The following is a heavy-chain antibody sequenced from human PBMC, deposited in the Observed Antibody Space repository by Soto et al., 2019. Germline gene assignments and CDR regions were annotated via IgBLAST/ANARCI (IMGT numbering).Heavy chain of an antibody. D-gene: IGHD6-19*01. V-gene: IGHV4-59*08. Sequence: SETLSLTCTVSGGSISTYYWSWIRQPPGKGLEWIGYIYYSGSTNYNPSLKSRVTISVDTSKNQFSLKLSSVTAADTAVYYCARLTSSGWFPFDYWGQGTLVTVSS. CDR2: IYYSGST. CDR3: ARLTSSGWFPFDY. CDR1: GGSISTYY. J-gene: IGHJ4*02.